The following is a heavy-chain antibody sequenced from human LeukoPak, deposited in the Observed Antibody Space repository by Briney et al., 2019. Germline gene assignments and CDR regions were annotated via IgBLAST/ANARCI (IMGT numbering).Heavy chain of an antibody. CDR1: GFTFRNHA. Sequence: GGSLRLSCAASGFTFRNHAMHWVRQAPGKGLEYVSAINSNGDSTYYGNSVKGRFTISRDNAKNSLYLQMNSLRAEDTAVYYCARNILNCSGGSCYSYYFDYWGQGTLVTVSS. J-gene: IGHJ4*02. V-gene: IGHV3-64*01. D-gene: IGHD2-15*01. CDR3: ARNILNCSGGSCYSYYFDY. CDR2: INSNGDST.